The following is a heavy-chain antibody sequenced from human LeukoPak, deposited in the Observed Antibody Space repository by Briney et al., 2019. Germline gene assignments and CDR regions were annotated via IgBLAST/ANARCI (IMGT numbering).Heavy chain of an antibody. CDR3: ARESAYDYVWGSYPKNYFDY. CDR2: IYTSGST. D-gene: IGHD3-16*02. V-gene: IGHV4-61*02. CDR1: GGSISSGSYC. Sequence: SQTLSLTCTVSGGSISSGSYCWSWIRQPAGKGLEWIGRIYTSGSTNYNPSHTSRVTISVDTSTNQFSLKLSSVTAADTAMYYCARESAYDYVWGSYPKNYFDYWGQGTLVTVSS. J-gene: IGHJ4*02.